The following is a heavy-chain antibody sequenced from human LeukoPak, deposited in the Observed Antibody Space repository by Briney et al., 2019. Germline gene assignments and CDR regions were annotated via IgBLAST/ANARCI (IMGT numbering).Heavy chain of an antibody. Sequence: GSLRLSCAASGFTFSSYSMNWIRQPPGKGLEWIGSIYYSGSTYYNPSLKSRVTISVDTSKNQFSLKLSSVTAADTAVYYCARHSGITMVRGVDYWGQGTLVTVSS. CDR2: IYYSGST. CDR3: ARHSGITMVRGVDY. CDR1: GFTFSSYS. J-gene: IGHJ4*02. V-gene: IGHV4-39*01. D-gene: IGHD3-10*01.